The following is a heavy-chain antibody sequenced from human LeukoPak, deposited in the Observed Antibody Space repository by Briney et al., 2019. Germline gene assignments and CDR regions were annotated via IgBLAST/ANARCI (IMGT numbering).Heavy chain of an antibody. V-gene: IGHV4-34*01. J-gene: IGHJ6*03. Sequence: SETLSLTCAVYGGSFSGYYWSWIRQPPGKGLEWIGEINHSGSTNYNPSLKSRVTISVDTSKDQFSLKLSSVTAADTAVYYSARAGGQLPRYYYYYMDVWGKGTTVTVSS. D-gene: IGHD2-2*01. CDR1: GGSFSGYY. CDR3: ARAGGQLPRYYYYYMDV. CDR2: INHSGST.